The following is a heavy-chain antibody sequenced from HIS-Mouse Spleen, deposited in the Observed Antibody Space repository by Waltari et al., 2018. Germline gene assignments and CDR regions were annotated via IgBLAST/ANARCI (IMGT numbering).Heavy chain of an antibody. V-gene: IGHV4-39*07. CDR1: GGSISSSSYY. D-gene: IGHD6-13*01. J-gene: IGHJ2*01. CDR3: AREIPYSSSWYDWYFDL. Sequence: QLQLQESGPGLVKPSETLSPTCTVSGGSISSSSYYWGWIRQPPGKGMEWIGSIYYIGSTYYHPALKSRVTISVDTSKNQFSLKLSSVTAADTAVYYCAREIPYSSSWYDWYFDLWGRGTLVTVSS. CDR2: IYYIGST.